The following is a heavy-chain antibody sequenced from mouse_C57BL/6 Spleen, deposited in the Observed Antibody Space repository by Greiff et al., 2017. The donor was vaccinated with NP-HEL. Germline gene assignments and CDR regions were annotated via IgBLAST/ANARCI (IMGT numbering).Heavy chain of an antibody. V-gene: IGHV1-78*01. CDR2: IYPRDGST. Sequence: VQLQQSDAELVKPGASVKISCKVSGYTFTDHTIHWMKQRPEQGLEWIGYIYPRDGSTKYNEKFKGKATLTADKSSSTAYMQLNSLTSEDSAVYCCARAEFITTDWFAYWGQGTLVTVSA. J-gene: IGHJ3*01. D-gene: IGHD1-1*01. CDR1: GYTFTDHT. CDR3: ARAEFITTDWFAY.